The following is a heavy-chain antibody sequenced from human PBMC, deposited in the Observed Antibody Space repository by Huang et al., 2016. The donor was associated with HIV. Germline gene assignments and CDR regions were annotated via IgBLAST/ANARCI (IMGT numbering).Heavy chain of an antibody. D-gene: IGHD2-21*02. CDR2: IIPMLGTT. CDR1: GGTFSTNA. Sequence: QVQLVQSGAEVKRPGASVKVSCRASGGTFSTNAVSWVRQAPGQGLEWVGRIIPMLGTTNYAQRFQGKVTITADESSSTVYMELSSLRSDDTAVYYCARQPYCGGDCAHYYYFYMDVWGKGTTVTVSS. CDR3: ARQPYCGGDCAHYYYFYMDV. J-gene: IGHJ6*03. V-gene: IGHV1-69*13.